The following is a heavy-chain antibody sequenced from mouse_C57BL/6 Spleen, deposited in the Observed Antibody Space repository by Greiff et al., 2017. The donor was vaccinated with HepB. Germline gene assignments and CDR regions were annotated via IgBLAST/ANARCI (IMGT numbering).Heavy chain of an antibody. Sequence: DVKLVESGGGLVKPGGSLKLSCAASGFTFSDYGMHWVRQAPEKGLEWVAYISSGSSTIYYADTVKGRFTISRDNAKNTLFLQMTSMRSEDTAMYYCARDYYGSRDGYFDVWGTGTTVTVSS. CDR1: GFTFSDYG. CDR3: ARDYYGSRDGYFDV. CDR2: ISSGSSTI. J-gene: IGHJ1*03. V-gene: IGHV5-17*01. D-gene: IGHD1-1*01.